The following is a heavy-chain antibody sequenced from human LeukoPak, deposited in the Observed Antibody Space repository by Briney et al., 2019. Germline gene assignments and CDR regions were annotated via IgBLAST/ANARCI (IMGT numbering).Heavy chain of an antibody. D-gene: IGHD6-13*01. CDR3: AKAPSSWELLIDY. V-gene: IGHV3-23*01. CDR2: IRSGGINT. J-gene: IGHJ4*02. CDR1: GFTFSSYA. Sequence: PGGSLRLSCAASGFTFSSYAMSWVRQAPGKGLESVSTIRSGGINTYYADSVKGRFTISRDNSKNTLFLQMNSLRAEDTAIYFCAKAPSSWELLIDYWGQGTLVTVSS.